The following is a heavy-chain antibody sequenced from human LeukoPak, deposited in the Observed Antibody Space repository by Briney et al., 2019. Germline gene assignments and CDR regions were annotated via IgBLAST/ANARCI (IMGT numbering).Heavy chain of an antibody. D-gene: IGHD5/OR15-5a*01. Sequence: SETLSLTCAVYGGSFSGYYWSWIRQPPGKGLEWIGEINHSGSTNYNPSLKSRVTISVDTSKNQFPLKLSSVTAADTAVYYCARGSTNYFDYWGQGTLVTVSS. CDR2: INHSGST. CDR3: ARGSTNYFDY. J-gene: IGHJ4*02. V-gene: IGHV4-34*01. CDR1: GGSFSGYY.